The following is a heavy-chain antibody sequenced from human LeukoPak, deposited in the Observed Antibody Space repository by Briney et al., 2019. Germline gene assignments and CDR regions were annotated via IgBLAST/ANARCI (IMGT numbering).Heavy chain of an antibody. Sequence: GGSLRLSCAASGFTFSSYGMHWVRQAPGKGLVWVSRINSDGSSTSYADSVKGRFTISRDNAKNTLYLQMNSLRAEDTAVYYCARDAPFYYDSSGYAVWGQGTLVTVSS. D-gene: IGHD3-22*01. CDR2: INSDGSST. CDR3: ARDAPFYYDSSGYAV. CDR1: GFTFSSYG. J-gene: IGHJ4*02. V-gene: IGHV3-74*01.